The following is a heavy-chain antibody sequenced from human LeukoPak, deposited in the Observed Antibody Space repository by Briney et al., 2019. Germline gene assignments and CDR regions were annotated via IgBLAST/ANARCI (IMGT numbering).Heavy chain of an antibody. J-gene: IGHJ4*02. CDR2: ISSAGNYI. V-gene: IGHV3-21*01. CDR3: AREDTSGHYFEKYYFDY. CDR1: GFIFNSHT. D-gene: IGHD3-22*01. Sequence: GSLRLSFSAPGFIFNSHTLSWVRPAPGQGLGWGSSISSAGNYIYYADSVKGRFTISRDNAKNSLYLQMNNLRADDTAVYYCAREDTSGHYFEKYYFDYWGQGILVTVSS.